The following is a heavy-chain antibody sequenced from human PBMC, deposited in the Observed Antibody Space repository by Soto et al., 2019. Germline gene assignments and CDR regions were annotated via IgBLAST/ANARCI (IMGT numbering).Heavy chain of an antibody. J-gene: IGHJ3*02. D-gene: IGHD3-10*01. CDR2: ISSSSSYI. Sequence: EVQRVESGGGLVKPGGSLRLSCAASGFTFSSYSMNWVRQAPGKGLEWVSSISSSSSYIYYADSVKGRFTISRDNAKNSLHLQMNSLRAEDTAVYYCARVRGGDLKAFDIWGQGTMVTVSS. V-gene: IGHV3-21*01. CDR1: GFTFSSYS. CDR3: ARVRGGDLKAFDI.